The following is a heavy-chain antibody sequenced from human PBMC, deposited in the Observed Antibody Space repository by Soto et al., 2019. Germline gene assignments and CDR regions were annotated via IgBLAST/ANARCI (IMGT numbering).Heavy chain of an antibody. CDR1: GGSFSGYY. J-gene: IGHJ4*02. D-gene: IGHD2-2*01. CDR2: INHSGGT. V-gene: IGHV4-34*01. CDR3: ARGLGDIVVVPAARSKTGARRPFDY. Sequence: PSETLSLTCAAYGGSFSGYYWSWIRQPPGKGLEWIGEINHSGGTTYNPSLKSRVTISVDTSKNQFSLKLSAVTAADTAVYYCARGLGDIVVVPAARSKTGARRPFDYWGQGTLVTVS.